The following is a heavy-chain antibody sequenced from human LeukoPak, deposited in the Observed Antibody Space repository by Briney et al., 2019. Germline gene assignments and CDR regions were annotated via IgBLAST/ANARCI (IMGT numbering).Heavy chain of an antibody. CDR2: NSSSSSYI. CDR3: ASDSPAKDAFDI. CDR1: GFTFSSYS. V-gene: IGHV3-21*01. J-gene: IGHJ3*02. Sequence: GGSLRLSCAASGFTFSSYSMNWVRQAPGEGLELVSSNSSSSSYIYYSDSCKGRFTISRDNAKNSLYLQMNSLRAEDTAVYYCASDSPAKDAFDIWGQGTMVTVSS.